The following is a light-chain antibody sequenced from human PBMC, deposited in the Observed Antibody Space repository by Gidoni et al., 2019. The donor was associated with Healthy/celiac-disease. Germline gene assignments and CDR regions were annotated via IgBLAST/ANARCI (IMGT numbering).Light chain of an antibody. V-gene: IGKV1-39*01. CDR2: AAS. Sequence: DIQMTQSPSSLSASVGDRVTITCRASQSSSSYLNWYQQKPGEAPKLLIYAASSLQSGVPSRFSGSGSGTDFTLTISSLQPEDFATYYCQQSYSTPPAFGQGTKLEIK. CDR3: QQSYSTPPA. CDR1: QSSSSY. J-gene: IGKJ2*01.